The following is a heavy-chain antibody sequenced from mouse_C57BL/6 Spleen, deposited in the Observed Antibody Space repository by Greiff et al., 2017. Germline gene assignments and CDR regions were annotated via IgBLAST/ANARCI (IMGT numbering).Heavy chain of an antibody. V-gene: IGHV1-15*01. CDR1: GYTFTDSE. CDR2: IDPATGGT. J-gene: IGHJ2*01. Sequence: VQLQQSGAELVRPGASVTLSCKASGYTFTDSEMPWVKQTPVHGLEWIGAIDPATGGTAYNQKFKGKAILTADKSSSTAYMELRSLTSEDSAVYYCTETGTRYYFDYWGQGTTLTVSS. D-gene: IGHD4-1*01. CDR3: TETGTRYYFDY.